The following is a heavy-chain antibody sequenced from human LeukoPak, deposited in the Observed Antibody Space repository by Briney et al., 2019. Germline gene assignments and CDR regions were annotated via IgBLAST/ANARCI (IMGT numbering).Heavy chain of an antibody. V-gene: IGHV3-23*01. CDR3: AKDTQEGRWLQSYYFDY. Sequence: GGSLRLSCAASGFTFSSYAMSWVRQAPGKGLEWVSAISGSGGSTYYADSVKGRFTISRGNSKNTLYLQMNSLRAEDTAVYYCAKDTQEGRWLQSYYFDYWGQGTLVTVSS. CDR1: GFTFSSYA. J-gene: IGHJ4*02. D-gene: IGHD5-24*01. CDR2: ISGSGGST.